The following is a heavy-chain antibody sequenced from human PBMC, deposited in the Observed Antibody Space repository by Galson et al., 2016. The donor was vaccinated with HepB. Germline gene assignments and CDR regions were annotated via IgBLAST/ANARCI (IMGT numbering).Heavy chain of an antibody. CDR1: GFTVSNNY. J-gene: IGHJ5*02. V-gene: IGHV3-53*01. Sequence: SLRLSCAASGFTVSNNYMRWVRQAPGKALEWVSLIYSSGNTHYADSEKGRFTISRDSSKNTVYLQMNSLRVDDTAVYYCARGGGAAAAAWGQGTLVTVSS. D-gene: IGHD6-13*01. CDR2: IYSSGNT. CDR3: ARGGGAAAAA.